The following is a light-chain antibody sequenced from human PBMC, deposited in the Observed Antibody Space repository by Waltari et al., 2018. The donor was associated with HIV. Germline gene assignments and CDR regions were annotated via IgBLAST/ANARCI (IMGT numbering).Light chain of an antibody. CDR1: SGSVSTTYY. V-gene: IGLV8-61*01. J-gene: IGLJ2*01. CDR3: VLYMGSGISV. CDR2: DTN. Sequence: QTVVTQEPSFSVSPGGTVTITCCLRSGSVSTTYYPHCYQHTPGQAPRTLIYDTNTRFSGSILGNKAALNITGAQADDECDYYCVLYMGSGISVFGGGTKLTVL.